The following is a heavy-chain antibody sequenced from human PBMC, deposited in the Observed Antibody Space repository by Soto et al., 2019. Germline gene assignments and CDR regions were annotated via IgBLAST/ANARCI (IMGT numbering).Heavy chain of an antibody. CDR3: AKERSXXWSFDY. CDR1: GFTFSTYA. D-gene: IGHD1-1*01. J-gene: IGHJ4*02. Sequence: EVQLLESGGGLVQPGGSLRLSCAASGFTFSTYAMNWVRQAPGKGLEWVSGISGSGDSTYYADSVKGRFTVSRDNXXXXXXXXXXXXXXXXXXXXXXAKERSXXWSFDYWGQGTLVTVSP. V-gene: IGHV3-23*01. CDR2: ISGSGDST.